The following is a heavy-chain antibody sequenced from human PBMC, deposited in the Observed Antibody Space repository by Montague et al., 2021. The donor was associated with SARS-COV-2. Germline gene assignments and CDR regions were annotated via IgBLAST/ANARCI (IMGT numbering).Heavy chain of an antibody. CDR3: ARVLDYYGSGSYPLYYYYGMDV. CDR1: GFTFSSYA. D-gene: IGHD3-10*01. J-gene: IGHJ6*02. Sequence: SRRLSCAASGFTFSSYAMHWVRQAPGKGLEWVAVISYDGSNKYYADSVKGRFTISRDNSKNTLYLQMYSLRAEDTAVYYCARVLDYYGSGSYPLYYYYGMDVWGQGTTVTVSS. V-gene: IGHV3-30*04. CDR2: ISYDGSNK.